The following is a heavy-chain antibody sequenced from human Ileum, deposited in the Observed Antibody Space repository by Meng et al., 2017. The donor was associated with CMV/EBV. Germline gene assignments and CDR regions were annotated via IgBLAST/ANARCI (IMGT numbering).Heavy chain of an antibody. CDR1: RYSFNTYA. CDR3: ARTSYFVGVTDLDY. V-gene: IGHV7-4-1*02. CDR2: INTNTGNP. Sequence: KTSRYSFNTYALNWVRQAPGRGLEWMGWINTNTGNPTYAQDFTGRFVFSLDTSVSTAYLQISSLKAEDTAIYYCARTSYFVGVTDLDYWGQGSLVTVSS. J-gene: IGHJ4*02. D-gene: IGHD1-26*01.